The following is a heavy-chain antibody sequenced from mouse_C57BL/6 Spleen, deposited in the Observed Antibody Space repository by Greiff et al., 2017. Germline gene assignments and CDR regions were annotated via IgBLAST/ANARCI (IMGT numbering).Heavy chain of an antibody. V-gene: IGHV1-81*01. Sequence: QVQLQQSGAELARPGASVKLSCKASGYTFTSYGISWVKQRTGQGLEWIGEIYPRSGNTYYNEKFKGKATLTADKSSSTAYMELRSLTSEDSAVYFCARGAHYDGKAWFAYWGQGTLVTVSA. CDR3: ARGAHYDGKAWFAY. J-gene: IGHJ3*01. D-gene: IGHD1-2*01. CDR2: IYPRSGNT. CDR1: GYTFTSYG.